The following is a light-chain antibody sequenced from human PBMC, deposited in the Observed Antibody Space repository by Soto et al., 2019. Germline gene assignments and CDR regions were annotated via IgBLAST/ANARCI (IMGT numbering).Light chain of an antibody. Sequence: QAVVTQEPSFSVSPGGTVTLTCGLNSGSVSISYYPSWYQQTPGRTPRALIYSTNIRSSGVPDRFSGSILGSKAALTITGAQADDESDYYCVLYMGGGIGVFGGGTKLTVL. CDR1: SGSVSISYY. CDR3: VLYMGGGIGV. CDR2: STN. J-gene: IGLJ3*02. V-gene: IGLV8-61*01.